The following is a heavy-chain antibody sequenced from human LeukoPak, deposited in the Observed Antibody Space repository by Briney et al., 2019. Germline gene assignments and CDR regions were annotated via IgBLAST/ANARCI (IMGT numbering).Heavy chain of an antibody. CDR2: ISYDGSNK. J-gene: IGHJ4*02. CDR1: GFTFSSYG. CDR3: ARDGPAYSFDY. D-gene: IGHD5-18*01. Sequence: PGRSLRLSCAASGFTFSSYGMHWVRQAPGKGLEWVAFISYDGSNKYYADSVKGRFTFSRDNARNSLYLQMNSLRAEDTALYYCARDGPAYSFDYWGQGTLVTVSS. V-gene: IGHV3-30*03.